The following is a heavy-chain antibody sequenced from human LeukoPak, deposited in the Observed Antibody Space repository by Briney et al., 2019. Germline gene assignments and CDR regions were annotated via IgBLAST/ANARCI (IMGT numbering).Heavy chain of an antibody. CDR1: GGSFSGYY. J-gene: IGHJ4*02. CDR2: INHSGST. CDR3: ARGRYYYDSSGYYPLDY. D-gene: IGHD3-22*01. Sequence: SETLALTCAVYGGSFSGYYWSWIRQPPGKGLEWIGEINHSGSTNYNPSLKSRVTISVDTSKNQFSLKLSSVTAADTAVYYCARGRYYYDSSGYYPLDYWGQGTLVTVSS. V-gene: IGHV4-34*01.